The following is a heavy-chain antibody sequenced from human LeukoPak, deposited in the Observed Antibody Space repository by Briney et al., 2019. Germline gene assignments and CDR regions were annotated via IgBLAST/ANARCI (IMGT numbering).Heavy chain of an antibody. V-gene: IGHV1-18*01. Sequence: ASVKVSCKASGYTLTSYGISWVRQAPGQGLEWMGWISAYNGNTNYAQKLQGRVTMTTDTSTSTAYMELRSLRSDDTAVYYCARGGRYCSGGSCYWFDPWGQGTLVTVSS. J-gene: IGHJ5*02. CDR2: ISAYNGNT. CDR1: GYTLTSYG. CDR3: ARGGRYCSGGSCYWFDP. D-gene: IGHD2-15*01.